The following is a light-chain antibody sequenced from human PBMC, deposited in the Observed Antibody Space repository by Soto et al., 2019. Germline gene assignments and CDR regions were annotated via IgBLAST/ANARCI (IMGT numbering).Light chain of an antibody. Sequence: EIVMTQSPATLSVSPGERATLSCRASQSVSSNLVWYQQKPGQAPRVLIYGASTRATGIPARFSGSGSGTEFTLTICSLQSEDFASYFCQHTFNSPPWTFGQGTKVEVK. J-gene: IGKJ1*01. CDR2: GAS. CDR1: QSVSSN. V-gene: IGKV3-15*01. CDR3: QHTFNSPPWT.